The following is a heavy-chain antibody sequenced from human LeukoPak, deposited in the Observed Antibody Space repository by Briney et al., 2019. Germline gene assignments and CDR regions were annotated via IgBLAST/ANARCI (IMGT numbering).Heavy chain of an antibody. CDR3: ARVTYYYMDV. D-gene: IGHD3-10*01. Sequence: PGGSLRLSCAASEFTFSNYWMSWVRQAPGKGPEWVANIKKDGSEEHYVDSVKGRFTVSRDNAKNSLFLQMNSLRVEDTAVYYCARVTYYYMDVWGKGTTVTVSS. CDR1: EFTFSNYW. J-gene: IGHJ6*03. V-gene: IGHV3-7*01. CDR2: IKKDGSEE.